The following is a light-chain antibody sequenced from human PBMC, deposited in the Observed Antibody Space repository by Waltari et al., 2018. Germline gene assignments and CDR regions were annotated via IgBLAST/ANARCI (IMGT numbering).Light chain of an antibody. CDR3: CAYAGSYILL. Sequence: QSALTQPRSVSGSPGQSVTISCTGTRSDIGGHNDVSWYQQHPGKAPKVMIYDVSKRPSGVPDRFAGSKSDRTASLTIAGHQADDEADYYCCAYAGSYILLFGGGTKLTVL. CDR2: DVS. J-gene: IGLJ3*02. CDR1: RSDIGGHND. V-gene: IGLV2-11*01.